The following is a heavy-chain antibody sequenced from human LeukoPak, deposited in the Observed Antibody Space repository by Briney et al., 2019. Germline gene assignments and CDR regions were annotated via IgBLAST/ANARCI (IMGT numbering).Heavy chain of an antibody. CDR1: GYTFTTYG. D-gene: IGHD1-26*01. CDR2: ITGYNANT. J-gene: IGHJ3*02. CDR3: ARHTSGIYIPDGALEI. Sequence: ASVKVSCKTSGYTFTTYGISWVRQAPGQGLEWMGWITGYNANTNYAQKFQGRVTMTIDTSTTTVYMELSSLKSDDTAVYFCARHTSGIYIPDGALEIWGQGAMVTVSS. V-gene: IGHV1-18*01.